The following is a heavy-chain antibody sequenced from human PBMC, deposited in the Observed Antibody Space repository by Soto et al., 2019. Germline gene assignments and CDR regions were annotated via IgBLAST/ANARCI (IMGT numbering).Heavy chain of an antibody. CDR2: ISSSSDYI. CDR3: ARDTPTAPFDS. Sequence: GVSLRLSCLGSGFTFRSYSMNWVRQAPGKGLEWVSSISSSSDYIYYADSVKGRFTISRDNAKNFLYLQMNSLRAEDTAVYYCARDTPTAPFDSWGQGTLVNVS. V-gene: IGHV3-21*01. D-gene: IGHD4-17*01. J-gene: IGHJ4*02. CDR1: GFTFRSYS.